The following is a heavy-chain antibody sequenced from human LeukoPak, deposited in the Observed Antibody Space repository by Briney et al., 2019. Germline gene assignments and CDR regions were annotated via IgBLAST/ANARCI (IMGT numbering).Heavy chain of an antibody. CDR1: GFTFRSYA. CDR3: AKERIAAARPYYFDY. CDR2: LSGSGGDT. V-gene: IGHV3-23*01. D-gene: IGHD6-13*01. Sequence: GGSLRLSCAASGFTFRSYAMNWVRQAPGRGLEWVSRLSGSGGDTYYADSVKGRFTISRDNSKNTLYLRMTRLRVEDAAVYYCAKERIAAARPYYFDYWGQGTLVTVSS. J-gene: IGHJ4*02.